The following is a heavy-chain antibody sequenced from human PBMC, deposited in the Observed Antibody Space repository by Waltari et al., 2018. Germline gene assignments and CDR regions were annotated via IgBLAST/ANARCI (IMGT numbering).Heavy chain of an antibody. CDR1: GFTFSNSA. Sequence: EVQLLESGGGLLQPGGCLRLSGAALGFTFSNSAMNWVRQAPGKGLQWVSSISGSGASTFYTDSVKGRFIISRDNSKNTLYLQMNSLRAEDTALYYCAKVEGNGPLGIDYWGQGTLVTVSS. CDR2: ISGSGAST. J-gene: IGHJ4*02. D-gene: IGHD3-16*01. CDR3: AKVEGNGPLGIDY. V-gene: IGHV3-23*01.